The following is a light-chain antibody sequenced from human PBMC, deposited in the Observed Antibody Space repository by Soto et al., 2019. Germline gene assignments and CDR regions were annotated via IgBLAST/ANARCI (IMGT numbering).Light chain of an antibody. Sequence: EIVLTQSPGTLSLSPGERATLSCRASQSVSSSYLAWYQQKPGQAPRLLIYGASSGATGIPDRFSGSGSGTDCTLTISRLEPEDFAVYYCQQYGSSPPWTFGQGTKVEIK. J-gene: IGKJ1*01. V-gene: IGKV3-20*01. CDR2: GAS. CDR1: QSVSSSY. CDR3: QQYGSSPPWT.